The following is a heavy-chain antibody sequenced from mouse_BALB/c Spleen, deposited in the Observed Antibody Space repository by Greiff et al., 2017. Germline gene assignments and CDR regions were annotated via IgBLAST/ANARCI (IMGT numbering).Heavy chain of an antibody. CDR2: ISYSGST. Sequence: EVQLQESGPGLVKPSQSLSFTCTVTGYSITSDYAWNWIRQFPGNKLEWMGYISYSGSTSYNPSLKSRISITRDTSKNQFFLQLNSVTTEDTATYYCARWDYGSSYEAGPWFAYWGQGTLVTVSA. J-gene: IGHJ3*01. CDR3: ARWDYGSSYEAGPWFAY. CDR1: GYSITSDYA. V-gene: IGHV3-2*02. D-gene: IGHD1-1*01.